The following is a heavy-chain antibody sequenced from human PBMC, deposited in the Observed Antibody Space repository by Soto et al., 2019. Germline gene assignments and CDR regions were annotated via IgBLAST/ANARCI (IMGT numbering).Heavy chain of an antibody. CDR2: IKSKTDGGTT. Sequence: EVXLVXSGGGLVKPGGSLXLSCAASGFTFSXAWMSWVXXXPXXXXEWVGRIKSKTDGGTTDYAAPVKGRFTISRDDSXNXLYXXXNXXXXXXXAXXXXXXXXXXXXFDXWGQGTLVTVSS. CDR3: XXXXXXXXFDX. J-gene: IGHJ4*02. CDR1: GFTFSXAW. V-gene: IGHV3-15*01.